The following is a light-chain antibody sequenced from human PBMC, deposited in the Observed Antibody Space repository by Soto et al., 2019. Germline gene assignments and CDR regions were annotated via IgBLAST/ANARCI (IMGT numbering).Light chain of an antibody. CDR3: QQYYSFPFT. CDR2: SAS. CDR1: QDIKNY. J-gene: IGKJ3*01. Sequence: VISMTQSPSLLSASTGDRVTISCRMSQDIKNYLAWYQQRPGKAPALLFYSASTLQNGVPSRFSGSWSGTDFTLTISRLQSEDFATYYCQQYYSFPFTFGPGTKVDV. V-gene: IGKV1D-8*01.